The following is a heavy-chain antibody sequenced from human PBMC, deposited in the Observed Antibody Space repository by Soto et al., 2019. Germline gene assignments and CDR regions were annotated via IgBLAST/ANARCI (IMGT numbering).Heavy chain of an antibody. CDR1: GGTFSSYA. Sequence: ASVKVSCKASGGTFSSYAISWVRQAPGQGLEWMGGIIPIFGTANYAQKFQGRVTITADESTSTAYMELSSLRSEETALYYCARAPLIIGHITNLGEASPEILEYWGQGTPVTVSS. V-gene: IGHV1-69*13. D-gene: IGHD3-3*01. CDR3: ARAPLIIGHITNLGEASPEILEY. CDR2: IIPIFGTA. J-gene: IGHJ4*02.